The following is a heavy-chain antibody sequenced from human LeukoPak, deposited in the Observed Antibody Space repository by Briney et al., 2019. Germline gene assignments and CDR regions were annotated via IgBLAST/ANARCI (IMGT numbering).Heavy chain of an antibody. CDR1: GFTFNHFA. D-gene: IGHD3-16*01. J-gene: IGHJ3*01. V-gene: IGHV3-23*01. CDR3: AKNLGPFDV. CDR2: IGDAGT. Sequence: TGGSLRLSCAASGFTFNHFAMTWVRQAPGKGLEWVSSIGDAGTYYADSVKGRFTISRDNSKNMLYLQLNSLRAGDTAMYYCAKNLGPFDVRGQGTMVTVSS.